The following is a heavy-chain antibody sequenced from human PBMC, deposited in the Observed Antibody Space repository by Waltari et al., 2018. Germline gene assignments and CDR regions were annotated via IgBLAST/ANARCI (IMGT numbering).Heavy chain of an antibody. D-gene: IGHD3-9*01. V-gene: IGHV4-59*13. CDR1: GGSINNYY. CDR3: ARGRLRDFDVDYQFYYAMDV. J-gene: IGHJ6*02. CDR2: IYYSGNT. Sequence: QVQLQESGPGLVKPSKTLSLTCTVSGGSINNYYWRWIRQPPGKGLEWIGFIYYSGNTNYSPSLRSRVTISIDTSKSQFSLKLTSVTAADTAVYYCARGRLRDFDVDYQFYYAMDVWGQGTTVPVSS.